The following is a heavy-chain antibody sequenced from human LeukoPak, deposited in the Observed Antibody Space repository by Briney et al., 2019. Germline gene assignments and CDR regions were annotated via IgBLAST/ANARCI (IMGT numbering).Heavy chain of an antibody. V-gene: IGHV1-8*01. CDR3: ARAVGSTSCYDY. J-gene: IGHJ4*02. D-gene: IGHD2-2*01. CDR2: MNPNSGNT. Sequence: ASLKVSCKASGYTFTSYDINWVRQATGQGLEWMEWMNPNSGNTGYAQKFQGRVTMTRNTSISTAYMELSSLRSEDTAVYYCARAVGSTSCYDYWGQGTLVTVSS. CDR1: GYTFTSYD.